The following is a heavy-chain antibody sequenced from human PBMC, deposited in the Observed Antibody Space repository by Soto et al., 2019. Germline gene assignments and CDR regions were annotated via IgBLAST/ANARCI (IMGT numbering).Heavy chain of an antibody. D-gene: IGHD2-15*01. CDR2: IYYSGST. J-gene: IGHJ4*02. V-gene: IGHV4-59*01. Sequence: SETLSLTYTVSGGSISSYYWSWIRQTPGKGLEWIGYIYYSGSTNYNPSLKSRVTISVDTSKNQFSLKLSSVTAADTAVYYCASGGRSYCSGGSCYDLFDYWGQGTLVTVSS. CDR3: ASGGRSYCSGGSCYDLFDY. CDR1: GGSISSYY.